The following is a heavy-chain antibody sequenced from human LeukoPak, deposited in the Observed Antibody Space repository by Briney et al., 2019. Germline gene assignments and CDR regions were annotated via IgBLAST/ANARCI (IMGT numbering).Heavy chain of an antibody. CDR2: TIPIIGTA. D-gene: IGHD4-23*01. V-gene: IGHV1-69*05. J-gene: IGHJ6*04. Sequence: SSVKVSCKASGGTFSSYAISWVRQAPVQGLEWMGRTIPIIGTANYAQKFQGRVTITTDESTSTAYMELSGLRSEESAVYYCATQSGVVTATASYQYAMDIWGKGTTVTVSS. CDR1: GGTFSSYA. CDR3: ATQSGVVTATASYQYAMDI.